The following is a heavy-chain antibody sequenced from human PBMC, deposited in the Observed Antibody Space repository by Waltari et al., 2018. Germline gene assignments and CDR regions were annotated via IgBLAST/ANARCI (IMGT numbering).Heavy chain of an antibody. V-gene: IGHV3-23*03. CDR1: GFTFSSYA. CDR3: AKDLRQRGYSSGRYSWAFDI. J-gene: IGHJ3*02. D-gene: IGHD6-19*01. Sequence: EVQLLESGGGLVQPGGSLRLSCAASGFTFSSYAMSWVRQAPGKGLEWVSVIYSGGSTYYADSVKCRFTISRDNSKNTLYLQMNSLRAEDTAVYYCAKDLRQRGYSSGRYSWAFDIWGQGTMVTVSS. CDR2: IYSGGST.